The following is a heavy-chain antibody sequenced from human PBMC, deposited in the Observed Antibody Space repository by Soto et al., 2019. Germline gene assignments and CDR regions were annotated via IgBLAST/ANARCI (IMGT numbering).Heavy chain of an antibody. CDR1: GGSVSSGAYY. D-gene: IGHD1-26*01. CDR2: VYYSGST. Sequence: SSETLSLTCSVSGGSVSSGAYYWSWIRQPPGKGLEWIGYVYYSGSTSYNPSLETGVTISVDTSKNQFSLKLTSVTPADTAIYYCARVKRSTSRLDPWGQGTLVTVSS. CDR3: ARVKRSTSRLDP. J-gene: IGHJ5*02. V-gene: IGHV4-61*08.